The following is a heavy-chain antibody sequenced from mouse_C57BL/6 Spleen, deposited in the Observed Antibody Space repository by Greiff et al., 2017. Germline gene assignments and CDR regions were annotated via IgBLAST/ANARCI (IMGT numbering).Heavy chain of an antibody. CDR3: ASQAYYSNPRYAMDY. Sequence: QVQLQQSGAELVKPGASVKLSCKASGYTFTSYWMHWVKQRPGQGLEWIGMIHPNSGSTNYNEKFKSKATLTVDKSSSTAYMQLSSLTSEDSAVYYCASQAYYSNPRYAMDYWGQGTSVTVSS. D-gene: IGHD2-5*01. CDR1: GYTFTSYW. CDR2: IHPNSGST. J-gene: IGHJ4*01. V-gene: IGHV1-64*01.